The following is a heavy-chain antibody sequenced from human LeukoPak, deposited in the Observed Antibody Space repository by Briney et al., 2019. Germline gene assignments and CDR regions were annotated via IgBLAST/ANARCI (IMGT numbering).Heavy chain of an antibody. D-gene: IGHD1-26*01. J-gene: IGHJ4*02. CDR3: VRPDQWDPHRLGY. V-gene: IGHV3-21*01. CDR1: GFTFSSYS. Sequence: PGGSLRLSCVASGFTFSSYSMNWVRQAPGKGLEWVSSISSSSSYIYYADSVKGRFTISRDNAKNRLYLEMSSLRAEDTAVYYCVRPDQWDPHRLGYWGQGVLVIVSS. CDR2: ISSSSSYI.